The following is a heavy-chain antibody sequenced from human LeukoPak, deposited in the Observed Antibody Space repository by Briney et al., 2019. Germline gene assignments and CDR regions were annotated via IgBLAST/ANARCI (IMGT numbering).Heavy chain of an antibody. Sequence: ASVKVSCKASGYTFTSYGISWVRQAPGQGLEWMGWIGAYNGNTNYAQKLQGRVTMTTDTSTSTAYMELRSLRSDDTAVYYCARRSNYDFWSGYYTNYYYYMDVWGKGTTVTVSS. J-gene: IGHJ6*03. CDR1: GYTFTSYG. V-gene: IGHV1-18*01. CDR3: ARRSNYDFWSGYYTNYYYYMDV. D-gene: IGHD3-3*01. CDR2: IGAYNGNT.